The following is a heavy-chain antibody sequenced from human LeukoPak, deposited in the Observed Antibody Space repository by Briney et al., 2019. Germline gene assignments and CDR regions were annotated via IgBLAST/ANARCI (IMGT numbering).Heavy chain of an antibody. J-gene: IGHJ4*02. CDR2: INHSGST. CDR3: ARVSHTVTTDLDY. Sequence: SETLSLTCAVYSGSFSGYYWSWIRQPPGKGLEWIGEINHSGSTNYNPSLKSRVTISVDTSKNQFSLKLSSVTAADTAVYYCARVSHTVTTDLDYWGQGTLVTVSS. V-gene: IGHV4-34*01. D-gene: IGHD4-17*01. CDR1: SGSFSGYY.